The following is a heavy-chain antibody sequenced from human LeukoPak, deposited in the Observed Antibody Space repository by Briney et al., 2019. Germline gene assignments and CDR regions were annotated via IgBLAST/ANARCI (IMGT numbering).Heavy chain of an antibody. D-gene: IGHD4-17*01. Sequence: ASVKVSCKASGYTFTSYYMHWVRQAPGQGLEWMGIINPSGGSASHAQKFQGRVTMTRDTSTSTVYMELSSLRSEDTAVYYCARSKAVTTGDYWGQGTLVTVSS. CDR1: GYTFTSYY. V-gene: IGHV1-46*03. CDR3: ARSKAVTTGDY. CDR2: INPSGGSA. J-gene: IGHJ4*02.